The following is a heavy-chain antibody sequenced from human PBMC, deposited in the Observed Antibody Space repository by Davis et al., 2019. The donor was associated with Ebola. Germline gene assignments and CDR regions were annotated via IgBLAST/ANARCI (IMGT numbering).Heavy chain of an antibody. CDR3: ARADWLVVTADY. D-gene: IGHD2-21*02. Sequence: GESLKISCAASGFTFSDYYMSWIRQAPGKGLEWVSYISSSSSYTNYADSVKGRFTISRDNAKNSLYLQMNSLRDEDTAVYYCARADWLVVTADYWGQGTLVTVSS. V-gene: IGHV3-11*06. CDR2: ISSSSSYT. J-gene: IGHJ4*02. CDR1: GFTFSDYY.